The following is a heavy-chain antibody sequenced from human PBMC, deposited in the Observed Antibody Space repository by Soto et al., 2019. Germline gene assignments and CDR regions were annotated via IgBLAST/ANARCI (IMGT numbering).Heavy chain of an antibody. D-gene: IGHD3-16*01. CDR2: IRSKAYGGTT. V-gene: IGHV3-49*04. CDR1: GFTFSSYS. CDR3: TRACAYSPIYYYYYYMDV. J-gene: IGHJ6*03. Sequence: GGSLRLSCAASGFTFSSYSMNWVRQAPGKGLEWVGFIRSKAYGGTTEYAASVKGRSTISRDDSKSIAYLQMNSLKTEDTAVYYCTRACAYSPIYYYYYYMDVWGKGTTVTVSS.